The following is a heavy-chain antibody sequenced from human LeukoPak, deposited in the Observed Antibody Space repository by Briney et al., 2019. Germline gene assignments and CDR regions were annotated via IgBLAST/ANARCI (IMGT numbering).Heavy chain of an antibody. Sequence: GGSLRLSCAASGFTFSSYAMSWVRQAPGKGLEWVSAISGSGGSTYYADSVKGRFTISRDNSKNTLYLQMNSLRAEDTAVYYCAKDLGIRPSIEYYFDYWGQGALVTVSS. J-gene: IGHJ4*02. CDR3: AKDLGIRPSIEYYFDY. V-gene: IGHV3-23*01. CDR1: GFTFSSYA. D-gene: IGHD5-18*01. CDR2: ISGSGGST.